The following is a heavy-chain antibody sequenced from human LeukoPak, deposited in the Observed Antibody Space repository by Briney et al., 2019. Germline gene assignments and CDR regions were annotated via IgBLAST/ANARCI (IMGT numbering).Heavy chain of an antibody. V-gene: IGHV1-2*02. D-gene: IGHD3-10*01. J-gene: IGHJ4*02. Sequence: DSGKVSCKASGYTFSGTGWYLYWLRQAPGQGLECMGWIYPNNGATAYAQKFQGRVAMTRDTSITTAYMELSRLRPDDTAVYYCARDGPAQMVDFDYWGQGTLVTVSS. CDR3: ARDGPAQMVDFDY. CDR1: GYTFSGTGWY. CDR2: IYPNNGAT.